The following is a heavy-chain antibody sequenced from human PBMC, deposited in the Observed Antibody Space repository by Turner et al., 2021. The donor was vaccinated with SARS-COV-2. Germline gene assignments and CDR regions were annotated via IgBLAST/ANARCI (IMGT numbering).Heavy chain of an antibody. V-gene: IGHV3-53*04. CDR1: GFTVSSNY. J-gene: IGHJ6*02. Sequence: EVQLVESGGGLVQPGGSLRLSCAASGFTVSSNYMSWVRQAPGKGLEGVSVIYSGGSTYYADSVKGRFTISRNNSKNTLYLQMNSLRAEDTAVYYCARPIVGANRNMDVWGQGTTVTVSS. CDR3: ARPIVGANRNMDV. CDR2: IYSGGST. D-gene: IGHD1-26*01.